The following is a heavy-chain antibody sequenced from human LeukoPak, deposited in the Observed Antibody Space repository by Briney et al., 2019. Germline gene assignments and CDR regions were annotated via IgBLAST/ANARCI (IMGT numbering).Heavy chain of an antibody. Sequence: GGSLRLSCAASGFTFDDYAMHWVRQAPGKGLEWVAFIGSASSYVFYADSVKGRFTISRDNAKNSLYLQMNSLKAEDTAIHYCATSIGVAVAFDFWGQGTLVTVSS. D-gene: IGHD6-19*01. V-gene: IGHV3-21*04. CDR1: GFTFDDYA. CDR2: IGSASSYV. CDR3: ATSIGVAVAFDF. J-gene: IGHJ4*02.